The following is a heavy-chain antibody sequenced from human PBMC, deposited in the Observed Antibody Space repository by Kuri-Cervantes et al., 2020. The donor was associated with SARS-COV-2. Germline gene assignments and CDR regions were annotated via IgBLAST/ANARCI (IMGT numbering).Heavy chain of an antibody. D-gene: IGHD3-22*01. J-gene: IGHJ4*02. V-gene: IGHV1-18*01. Sequence: ASVKVSCKASGYTFINFDLNWVRQAPGQGLEWMGRISAYNGNTNYAQKFQGRVTMTTDTSTSTAYMDLRSLRSDDTAVYYCARSRGYYDSSGQARHLIYFWGQGTQVTVSS. CDR3: ARSRGYYDSSGQARHLIYF. CDR2: ISAYNGNT. CDR1: GYTFINFD.